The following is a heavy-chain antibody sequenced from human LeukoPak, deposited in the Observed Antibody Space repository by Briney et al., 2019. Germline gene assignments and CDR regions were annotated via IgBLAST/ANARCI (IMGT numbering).Heavy chain of an antibody. Sequence: SETLSLTCAVSGGSISSSNWWSWVRQPPGKGLEWIGEIYHSGSTNYNPSLKSRVTISVDKSKNQFSLKLSSVTAADTAVYYCARERPLDRIAAAGTRTYYFDYWGQGTLVTVSS. CDR1: GGSISSSNW. J-gene: IGHJ4*02. CDR2: IYHSGST. CDR3: ARERPLDRIAAAGTRTYYFDY. V-gene: IGHV4-4*02. D-gene: IGHD6-13*01.